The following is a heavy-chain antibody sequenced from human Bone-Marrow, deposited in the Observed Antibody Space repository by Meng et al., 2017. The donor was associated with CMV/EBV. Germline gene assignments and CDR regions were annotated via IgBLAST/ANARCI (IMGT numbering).Heavy chain of an antibody. Sequence: GESLKISCAASGFTFSDYYMSWIRQAPGKGLEWVSYISSSGSTLYYADSVKGRFTISRDNAKNSLSLQMNSLRPEDTAVYYCARDLGYSITMVRGGKAFEIWGQGTMVTVSS. CDR3: ARDLGYSITMVRGGKAFEI. D-gene: IGHD3-10*01. CDR1: GFTFSDYY. J-gene: IGHJ3*02. CDR2: ISSSGSTL. V-gene: IGHV3-11*01.